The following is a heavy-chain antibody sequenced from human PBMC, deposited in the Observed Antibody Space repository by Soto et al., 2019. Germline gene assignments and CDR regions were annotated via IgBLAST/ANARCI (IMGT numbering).Heavy chain of an antibody. Sequence: ASVKVSCKASGYTFTSYGISWVRQAPGQGLEWMGWISAYNGNTNYAQKLQGRVTMTTDTSTSTAYMELRSLRSDDTAVYYCARAYCSGGSYYDYYYYYYMDVWGKGTTVTVSS. J-gene: IGHJ6*03. D-gene: IGHD2-15*01. CDR2: ISAYNGNT. CDR1: GYTFTSYG. V-gene: IGHV1-18*01. CDR3: ARAYCSGGSYYDYYYYYYMDV.